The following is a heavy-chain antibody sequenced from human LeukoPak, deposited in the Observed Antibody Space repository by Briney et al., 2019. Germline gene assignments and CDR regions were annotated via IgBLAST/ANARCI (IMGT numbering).Heavy chain of an antibody. Sequence: GGSLRLSCATSGFSFSSYWMSWVRQAPGKGLEWMAKIKQDGRETYYVDSVKGRFTISRDNAKNSVYLQMNSLRAEDTAVYYCVRDYYSGYWGQGTLVTVSS. D-gene: IGHD3-10*01. CDR2: IKQDGRET. CDR3: VRDYYSGY. CDR1: GFSFSSYW. V-gene: IGHV3-7*05. J-gene: IGHJ4*02.